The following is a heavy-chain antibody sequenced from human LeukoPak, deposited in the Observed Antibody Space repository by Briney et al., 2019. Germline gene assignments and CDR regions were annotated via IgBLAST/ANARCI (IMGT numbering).Heavy chain of an antibody. D-gene: IGHD3-10*01. CDR2: ISGSGGRT. V-gene: IGHV3-23*01. CDR1: GFTFSSYA. Sequence: GSLRLSCAASGFTFSSYAMSWVRQGPGKGLEWVSAISGSGGRTYYADSVKGRFTISRDNSKNTLYLQMNSLRAEDTAVYFCARVYTSTWSGAFFDYWGQGALVTVSS. J-gene: IGHJ4*02. CDR3: ARVYTSTWSGAFFDY.